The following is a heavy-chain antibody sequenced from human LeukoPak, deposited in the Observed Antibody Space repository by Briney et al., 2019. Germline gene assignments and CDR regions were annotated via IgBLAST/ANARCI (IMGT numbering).Heavy chain of an antibody. V-gene: IGHV1-18*01. CDR2: ISAYNGNT. CDR3: ASGSGYPPRRWSYFDY. J-gene: IGHJ4*02. D-gene: IGHD3-22*01. CDR1: GYTFTSYG. Sequence: GASVKVSCKASGYTFTSYGISWVRQAPGQGLEWMGWISAYNGNTNYAQKLQGRVTVTTDTSTSTAYMELSSLRSEDTAVYYCASGSGYPPRRWSYFDYWGQGTLVTVSS.